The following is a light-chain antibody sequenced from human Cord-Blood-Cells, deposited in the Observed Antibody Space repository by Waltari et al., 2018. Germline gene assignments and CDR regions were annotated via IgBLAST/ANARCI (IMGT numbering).Light chain of an antibody. CDR1: QSVSSSY. V-gene: IGKV3-20*01. CDR2: GAS. Sequence: EIVLTQSPGTLSLSPGERATLSCRDSQSVSSSYLAWYQQKPGQAPSLLIYGASSRATGIPDRFSGSGYGTDFTLTISRLEPEDFAVYYCQQYGSSPTFGQGTKVEIK. CDR3: QQYGSSPT. J-gene: IGKJ1*01.